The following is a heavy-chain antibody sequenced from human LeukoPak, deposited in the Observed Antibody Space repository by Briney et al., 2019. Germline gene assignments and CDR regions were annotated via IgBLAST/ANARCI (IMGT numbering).Heavy chain of an antibody. Sequence: SETLSLTCTVSGGSISSYCWSWIRQPPGKGLEWIGYIYYSGSTNYIPSLKSRVTISVDTSKNQFSLKLSSVTAADTAVYYCASGREWLRFWGQGTLVTVSS. V-gene: IGHV4-59*01. D-gene: IGHD5-12*01. CDR3: ASGREWLRF. CDR1: GGSISSYC. J-gene: IGHJ4*02. CDR2: IYYSGST.